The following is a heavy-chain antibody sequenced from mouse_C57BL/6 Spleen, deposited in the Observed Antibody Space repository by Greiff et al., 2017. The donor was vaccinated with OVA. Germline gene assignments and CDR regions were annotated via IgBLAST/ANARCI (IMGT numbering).Heavy chain of an antibody. V-gene: IGHV1-64*01. Sequence: QVQLQQPGAELVKPGASVKLSCKASGYTFTSYWMHWVKQRPGQGLEWIGMIHPNSGSTNYNEKFKSKATLTVDKSSSTAYMQLSSLTSEDSAVYYCARGGPITTVVAHFDYWGQGTTLTVSS. J-gene: IGHJ2*01. CDR2: IHPNSGST. CDR3: ARGGPITTVVAHFDY. D-gene: IGHD1-1*01. CDR1: GYTFTSYW.